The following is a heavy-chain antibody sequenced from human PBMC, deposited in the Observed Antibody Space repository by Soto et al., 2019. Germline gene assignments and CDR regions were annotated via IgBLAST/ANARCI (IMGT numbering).Heavy chain of an antibody. Sequence: GGSLRLSCAASGFTFSSYAMSWVRQAPGKGLEWVSAISGSGGSTYYADSVKGRFTISRDNSKNTLYLHMNSLRAEDTAVYYCAKEDFYSSSWYPYYMDVWGKGTTVTVSS. J-gene: IGHJ6*03. V-gene: IGHV3-23*01. CDR2: ISGSGGST. CDR3: AKEDFYSSSWYPYYMDV. CDR1: GFTFSSYA. D-gene: IGHD6-13*01.